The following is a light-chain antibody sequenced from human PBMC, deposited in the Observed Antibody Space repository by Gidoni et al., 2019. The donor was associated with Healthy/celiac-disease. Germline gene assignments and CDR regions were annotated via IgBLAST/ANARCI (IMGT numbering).Light chain of an antibody. J-gene: IGKJ2*01. Sequence: EIVLTQSPATLSLSPGERATLSCRASQRVSSYLAWYQPKPGQAPRLLIYDASNRATCIPARFSGSGSGTDFTLTISSLEPEDFAVYYCHQRSNWPPTYTFGQGTKLEIK. CDR2: DAS. CDR3: HQRSNWPPTYT. V-gene: IGKV3-11*01. CDR1: QRVSSY.